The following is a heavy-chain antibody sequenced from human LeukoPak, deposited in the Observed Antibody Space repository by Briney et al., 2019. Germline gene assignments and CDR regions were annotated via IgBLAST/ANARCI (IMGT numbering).Heavy chain of an antibody. CDR1: GFTFSSYW. V-gene: IGHV3-7*01. J-gene: IGHJ4*02. D-gene: IGHD2-15*01. CDR2: INQDGSEK. CDR3: ARDFRGYCSGGSCSNFDY. Sequence: GGSLRLSCAASGFTFSSYWMSWVRQAPGKGLEWVANINQDGSEKYYVDSVKGRFTISRDNAKNSLYLQMNSLRAEDTAVYYCARDFRGYCSGGSCSNFDYWGQGTLVTVSS.